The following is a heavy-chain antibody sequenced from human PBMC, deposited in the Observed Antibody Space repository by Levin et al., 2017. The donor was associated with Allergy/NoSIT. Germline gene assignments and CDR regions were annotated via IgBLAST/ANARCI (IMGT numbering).Heavy chain of an antibody. V-gene: IGHV3-74*01. Sequence: AGGSLRLSCVGSGFTFSSYWMHWVRQAPGKGLVWVSRVNSDGSSTTYADSVKGRFTISRDNAHNTLFLQMNSLRAEDTGVYYCARATFDGYASTWYKDYWGQGALVTVSS. D-gene: IGHD6-13*01. J-gene: IGHJ4*02. CDR3: ARATFDGYASTWYKDY. CDR2: VNSDGSST. CDR1: GFTFSSYW.